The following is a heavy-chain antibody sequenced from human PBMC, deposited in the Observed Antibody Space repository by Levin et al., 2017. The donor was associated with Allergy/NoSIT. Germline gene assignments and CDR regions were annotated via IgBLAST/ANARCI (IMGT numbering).Heavy chain of an antibody. CDR2: IIPMLDMA. D-gene: IGHD6-13*01. Sequence: GASVKVSCKASGGTFSSYRISWVRQAPGQGLEWVGRIIPMLDMADYAQKFQGRVTISADKSTSTAYMELSSLRSEDTAVYYCARVSRQQARYYYYMDVWGKGTTVTVSS. V-gene: IGHV1-69*04. CDR1: GGTFSSYR. CDR3: ARVSRQQARYYYYMDV. J-gene: IGHJ6*03.